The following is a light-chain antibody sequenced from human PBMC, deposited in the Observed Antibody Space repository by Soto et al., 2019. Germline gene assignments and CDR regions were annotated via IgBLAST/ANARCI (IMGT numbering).Light chain of an antibody. V-gene: IGLV2-14*01. J-gene: IGLJ3*02. CDR2: EVD. CDR3: VSYIESSLTQWV. CDR1: YTDVGGYNR. Sequence: QSALTQPASVSGSPGQSITISCTGTYTDVGGYNRVSWYQHHAGKGPKMLIFEVDNLPSGISDRFSGCKSRDTASQTISDLQAEDEADYYCVSYIESSLTQWVFGGGTKLTVL.